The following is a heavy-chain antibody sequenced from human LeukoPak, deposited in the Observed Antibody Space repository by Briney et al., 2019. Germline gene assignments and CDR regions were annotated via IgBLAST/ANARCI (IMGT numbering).Heavy chain of an antibody. CDR1: GFTFSSYA. CDR3: AKGLRGTYDY. Sequence: GGSLRLSCAASGFTFSSYAMSWVRQAPGKGLEWVSAISGSGGSTYYADSVKGRFTISRDNSRNTLYLQLNSLRVEDTAVYYCAKGLRGTYDYWGQGTLVTVSS. D-gene: IGHD3-3*01. V-gene: IGHV3-23*01. J-gene: IGHJ4*02. CDR2: ISGSGGST.